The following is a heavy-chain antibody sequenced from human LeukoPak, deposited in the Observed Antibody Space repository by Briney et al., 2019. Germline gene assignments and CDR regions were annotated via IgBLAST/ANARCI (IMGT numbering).Heavy chain of an antibody. CDR3: AKGHLYSTSSTSFDY. CDR2: VSGSGGST. D-gene: IGHD6-6*01. V-gene: IGHV3-23*01. CDR1: GFTFSSYA. Sequence: GESLRLSCAASGFTFSSYAMSWVRQAPGKGLEWVSIVSGSGGSTNYADSVKGRFTISRDNSKNTLYLQMNTLRAEDTAVYYCAKGHLYSTSSTSFDYWGQGTLVTVSS. J-gene: IGHJ4*02.